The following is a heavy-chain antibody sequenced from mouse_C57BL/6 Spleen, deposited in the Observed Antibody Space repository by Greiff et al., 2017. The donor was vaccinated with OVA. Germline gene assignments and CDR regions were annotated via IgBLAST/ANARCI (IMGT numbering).Heavy chain of an antibody. Sequence: EVQRVESGGGLVKPGGSLKLSCAASGFTFSSYTMSWVRQTPEKRLEWVATISGGGVNTYYPDSVKGRFTISRDNAKNTLYLQMSSLRSEDTALYYCARQLGRDYFDYWGQGTTLTVSS. CDR2: ISGGGVNT. CDR3: ARQLGRDYFDY. V-gene: IGHV5-9*01. D-gene: IGHD4-1*01. J-gene: IGHJ2*01. CDR1: GFTFSSYT.